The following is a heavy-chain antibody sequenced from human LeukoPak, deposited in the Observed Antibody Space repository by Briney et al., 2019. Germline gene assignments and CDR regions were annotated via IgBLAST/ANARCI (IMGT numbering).Heavy chain of an antibody. D-gene: IGHD5-18*01. CDR3: ARSRSYGYRDVDY. CDR1: GGSFSGYY. Sequence: SETLSLTCAVYGGSFSGYYWSWIRQPPGKGLEWIGEINHSGSTNYIPSLKSRVTISVDTSKNQFSLKLSSVTAADTAVYYCARSRSYGYRDVDYWGQGTLVAVSS. V-gene: IGHV4-34*01. CDR2: INHSGST. J-gene: IGHJ4*02.